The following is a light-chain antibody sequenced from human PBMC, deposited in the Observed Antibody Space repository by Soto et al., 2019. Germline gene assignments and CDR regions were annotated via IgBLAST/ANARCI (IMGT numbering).Light chain of an antibody. J-gene: IGKJ2*01. V-gene: IGKV3-15*01. CDR2: GAS. CDR1: QSVSSN. CDR3: QQYNNWPVT. Sequence: EIVMTQSPATLSVSPGERATLSCRASQSVSSNLAWYQQKPGQAPRLLIYGASTRATGCPARFSGSGSGTEFTLTISSLPSEDFAVYHCQQYNNWPVTFGQGTKLEIK.